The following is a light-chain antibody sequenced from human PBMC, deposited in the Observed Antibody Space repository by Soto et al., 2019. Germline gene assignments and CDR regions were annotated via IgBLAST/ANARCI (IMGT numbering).Light chain of an antibody. V-gene: IGKV1-16*01. CDR3: QQHNTSPPT. Sequence: DIHLTQSPPSLSASVGDRVTITCRASQDTSNFLAWYQHKPGNAPKLLIYDSSTLQNGVPSRFSGSGSGTESTLVISSLQPEDSATYYCQQHNTSPPTFGGGTTVEI. CDR2: DSS. J-gene: IGKJ4*01. CDR1: QDTSNF.